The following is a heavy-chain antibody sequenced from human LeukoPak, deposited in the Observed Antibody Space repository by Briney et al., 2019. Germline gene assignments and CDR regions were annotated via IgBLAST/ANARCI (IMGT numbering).Heavy chain of an antibody. CDR1: GVIISSNY. Sequence: GGSLRLSCAASGVIISSNYMSWVRQAPGKGLEWVSVISSGGNTYYADSVKGRFTISRDNSKNTVFLQINSLRAEATAVYYCAREVRGYYFDYWGQGTLVTVSS. CDR2: ISSGGNT. D-gene: IGHD3-22*01. J-gene: IGHJ4*02. V-gene: IGHV3-53*01. CDR3: AREVRGYYFDY.